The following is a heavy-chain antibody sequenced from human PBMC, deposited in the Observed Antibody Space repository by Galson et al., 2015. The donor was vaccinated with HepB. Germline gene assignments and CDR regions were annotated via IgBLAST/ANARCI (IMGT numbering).Heavy chain of an antibody. Sequence: LRLSCAASGFTFSSYGMHWVRQAPGKGLEWVAVISYDGSNKYYADSVKGRFTISRDNSKNTLYLQMNSLRAEDTAAYYCAKEVQYSGSYYLYYYYYGMDVWGQGTTVTVSS. CDR1: GFTFSSYG. CDR2: ISYDGSNK. V-gene: IGHV3-30*18. D-gene: IGHD1-26*01. CDR3: AKEVQYSGSYYLYYYYYGMDV. J-gene: IGHJ6*02.